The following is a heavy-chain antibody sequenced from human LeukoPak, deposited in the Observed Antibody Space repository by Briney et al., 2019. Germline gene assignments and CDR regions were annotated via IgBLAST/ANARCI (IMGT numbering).Heavy chain of an antibody. Sequence: SETLSLTCTVSGGSISSYYWSWIRQPPGKGLEWSGYIYYSGSTNYNPSLKSRVTISVDTSKNQFSLKLSSVTAADTAVYYCARQGDPSGSYYRYDYGMDVWGQGTTVTVSS. D-gene: IGHD1-26*01. V-gene: IGHV4-59*08. CDR1: GGSISSYY. CDR2: IYYSGST. CDR3: ARQGDPSGSYYRYDYGMDV. J-gene: IGHJ6*02.